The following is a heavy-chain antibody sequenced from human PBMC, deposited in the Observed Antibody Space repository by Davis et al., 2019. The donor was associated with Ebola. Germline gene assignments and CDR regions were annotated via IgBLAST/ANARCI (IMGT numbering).Heavy chain of an antibody. Sequence: GGSLRLSGKGSGYTSYWIGWVRQMPGKGLEWMGRIDPSDSYTNYSPSFQGHVTISADKSISTAYLQWSSLKASDTAMYYCATTSRGIVVVPAAKYYYYGMDVWGQGTTVTVSS. V-gene: IGHV5-10-1*01. D-gene: IGHD2-2*01. CDR2: IDPSDSYT. J-gene: IGHJ6*02. CDR3: ATTSRGIVVVPAAKYYYYGMDV. CDR1: GYTSYW.